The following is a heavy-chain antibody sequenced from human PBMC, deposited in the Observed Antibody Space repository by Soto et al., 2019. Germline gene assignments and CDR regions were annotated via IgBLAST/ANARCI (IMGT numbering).Heavy chain of an antibody. CDR3: ARARIAAAGKDWFDP. CDR1: GGTFSSYT. D-gene: IGHD6-13*01. CDR2: IIPILGIA. J-gene: IGHJ5*02. V-gene: IGHV1-69*02. Sequence: QVQLVQSGAEVKKPGSSVKVSCKASGGTFSSYTISWVRQAPGQGLEWMGRIIPILGIANYAQKFQGRVTITADKSTSTAYMELSSLRSEDTAVYYCARARIAAAGKDWFDPWGQGTLVTVSS.